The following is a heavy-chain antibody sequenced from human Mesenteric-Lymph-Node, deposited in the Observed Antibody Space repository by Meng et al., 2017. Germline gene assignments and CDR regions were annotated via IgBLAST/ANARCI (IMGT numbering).Heavy chain of an antibody. J-gene: IGHJ6*02. CDR1: GFTFTNYA. Sequence: GGSLRLSCAASGFTFTNYAMTWVRQAPGKGLEWVSTITSGGGSTFYADSAKGRFTISRDSSKNTLSLQMNSLRAEDTAVYYCARGFLSSSSWYSLYYYYGMDVWGQGTTVTVSS. CDR3: ARGFLSSSSWYSLYYYYGMDV. CDR2: ITSGGGST. D-gene: IGHD6-13*01. V-gene: IGHV3-23*01.